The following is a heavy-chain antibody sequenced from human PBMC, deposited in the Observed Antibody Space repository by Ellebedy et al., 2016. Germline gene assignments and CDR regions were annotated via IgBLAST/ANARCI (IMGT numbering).Heavy chain of an antibody. D-gene: IGHD5-24*01. Sequence: GSLRLXCTVSDGSISAYYWNWIRQPPGNVLEWIGNIHYSGTTNYNPSLKSRFTISVDTSRNEFSLKVTSVTAADTAVYSCARGARRDGYLVGFDYWGQGILVIVSS. CDR3: ARGARRDGYLVGFDY. CDR2: IHYSGTT. J-gene: IGHJ4*02. CDR1: DGSISAYY. V-gene: IGHV4-59*01.